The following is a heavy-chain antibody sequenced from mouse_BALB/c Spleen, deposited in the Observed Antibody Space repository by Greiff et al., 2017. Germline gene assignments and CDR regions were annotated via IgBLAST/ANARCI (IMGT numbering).Heavy chain of an antibody. CDR3: ARGERFYYAMDY. J-gene: IGHJ4*01. CDR1: GFTFSSYG. V-gene: IGHV5-6-3*01. CDR2: INSNGGST. Sequence: EVQVVESGGGLVQPGGSLKLSCAASGFTFSSYGMSWVRQTPDKRLELVATINSNGGSTYYPDSVKGRFTISRDNAKNTLYLQMSSLKSEDTAMYYCARGERFYYAMDYWGQGTSVTVSS.